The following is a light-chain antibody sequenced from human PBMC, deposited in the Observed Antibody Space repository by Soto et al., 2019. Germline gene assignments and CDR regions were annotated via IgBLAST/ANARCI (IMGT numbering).Light chain of an antibody. CDR1: QSVSNN. CDR3: QQYKNWPPIT. Sequence: EIVMTQSPATLSVSPGERATLSCRVSQSVSNNLAWYQQKPGQAPRLLILETSTRATGIPARFSGSGSGTEFTLTISNLQSEDFATYYCQQYKNWPPITFGQGTRLEIK. CDR2: ETS. J-gene: IGKJ5*01. V-gene: IGKV3-15*01.